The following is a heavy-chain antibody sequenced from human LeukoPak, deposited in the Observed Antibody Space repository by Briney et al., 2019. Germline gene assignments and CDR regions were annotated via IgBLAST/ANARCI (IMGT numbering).Heavy chain of an antibody. CDR1: GFTFTNYA. V-gene: IGHV3-30*02. CDR3: ARVVDHDYGDYYLDY. CDR2: IQYDGSEK. Sequence: PGGSLRLSCATSGFTFTNYAIHWVRQAPGKGLEWVAFIQYDGSEKYYPDSVKGRFTISRDNSKNTLYLQMNSLRAEDTAVYYCARVVDHDYGDYYLDYWGQGTLVTVSS. D-gene: IGHD4-17*01. J-gene: IGHJ4*02.